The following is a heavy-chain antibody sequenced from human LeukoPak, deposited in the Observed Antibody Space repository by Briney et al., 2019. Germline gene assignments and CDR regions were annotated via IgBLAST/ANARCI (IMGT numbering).Heavy chain of an antibody. D-gene: IGHD2-2*01. CDR2: ISYDGSNK. Sequence: GRSLRLSCAASGFTFSSYGMHWVRQAPGKGLEWVAVISYDGSNKYYADSVKGRFTISRDNSKNTLYLQMNSLRAEDTAVYYCARYCSSTSCYSVVAFDIWGQGTMVTVSS. V-gene: IGHV3-30*03. CDR3: ARYCSSTSCYSVVAFDI. J-gene: IGHJ3*02. CDR1: GFTFSSYG.